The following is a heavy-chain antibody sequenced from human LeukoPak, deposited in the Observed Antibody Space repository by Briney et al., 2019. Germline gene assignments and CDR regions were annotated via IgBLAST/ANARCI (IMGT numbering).Heavy chain of an antibody. Sequence: GGSLRLSCAASGFTFSSYWMSWVRQAPGKGLEWVANIKQDGSEKYYVDSVKGRFTISRDNAKNSLYLQMNSLRAEDTAVYYCARNYRITMIDRNWFDPWGQGTLVTVSS. V-gene: IGHV3-7*01. CDR2: IKQDGSEK. CDR3: ARNYRITMIDRNWFDP. J-gene: IGHJ5*02. D-gene: IGHD3-22*01. CDR1: GFTFSSYW.